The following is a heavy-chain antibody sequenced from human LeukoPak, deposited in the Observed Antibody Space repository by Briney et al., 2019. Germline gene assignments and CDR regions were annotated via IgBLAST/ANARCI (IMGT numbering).Heavy chain of an antibody. CDR3: AKSRIMTLSYWYFDL. CDR2: IRWNSDTK. Sequence: GGSLRLSCAASGFTFDDYAMHWVRQAPGKGLEWVSGIRWNSDTKAYADSVKGRFTISRDNAKNSLYLEMNSLRPEDTALYYCAKSRIMTLSYWYFDLWGRGTLVTVSS. V-gene: IGHV3-9*01. J-gene: IGHJ2*01. CDR1: GFTFDDYA.